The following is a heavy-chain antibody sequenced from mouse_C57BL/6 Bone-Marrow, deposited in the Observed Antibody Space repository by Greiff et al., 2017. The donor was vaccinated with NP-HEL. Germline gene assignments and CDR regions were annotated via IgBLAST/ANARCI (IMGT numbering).Heavy chain of an antibody. CDR2: IDPSDSYT. CDR1: GYTFTSYW. V-gene: IGHV1-50*01. Sequence: QVQLQQPGAELVKPGASVKLSCKASGYTFTSYWMQWVKQRPGQGLEWIGEIDPSDSYTNYNQKFKGKATLTVDTSSSTAYMQLSSLTSEDSAVYYCALITTVVATRRCFDVWGTGTTVTVSS. D-gene: IGHD1-1*01. J-gene: IGHJ1*03. CDR3: ALITTVVATRRCFDV.